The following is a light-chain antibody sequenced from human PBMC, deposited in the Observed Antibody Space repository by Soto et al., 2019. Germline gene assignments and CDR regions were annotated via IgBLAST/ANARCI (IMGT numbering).Light chain of an antibody. Sequence: QSVLTQPPSVSGAPGQRVTISCTGSSSNIGAGYDVHWYQQLPGTAPKLLIYGNSNRPSGVPDRFSGSKSGTSASLAITRLQAEDEADYYCQSYDSSLSGSVVFGGGTKLTVL. CDR3: QSYDSSLSGSVV. J-gene: IGLJ2*01. CDR1: SSNIGAGYD. CDR2: GNS. V-gene: IGLV1-40*01.